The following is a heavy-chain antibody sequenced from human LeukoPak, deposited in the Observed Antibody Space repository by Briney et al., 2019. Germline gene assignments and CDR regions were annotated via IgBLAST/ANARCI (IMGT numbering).Heavy chain of an antibody. CDR2: ISGSGGST. Sequence: GGSLRLSCAASGFTFSSYAMSWVRQAPGKGLEWVSAISGSGGSTYYADSVKGRFTISRGNSKNTLYLQMNSLRAEDTAVYYCAKDWTAVAQENWFDPWGQGTLVTVSS. V-gene: IGHV3-23*01. D-gene: IGHD6-19*01. J-gene: IGHJ5*02. CDR3: AKDWTAVAQENWFDP. CDR1: GFTFSSYA.